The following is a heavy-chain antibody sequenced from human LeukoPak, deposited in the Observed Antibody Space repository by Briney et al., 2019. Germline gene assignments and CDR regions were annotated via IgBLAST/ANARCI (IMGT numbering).Heavy chain of an antibody. CDR3: ASLGLAYCGGDCYS. CDR1: GGSISSYY. J-gene: IGHJ5*02. V-gene: IGHV4-59*08. CDR2: IYYSGST. Sequence: PSETLSLTCTVSGGSISSYYWSWIRQPPGKGLEWIGYIYYSGSTNYNPSLKSRVTISVDTSKNQFSLKLSSVTAADTAVYYCASLGLAYCGGDCYSWGQGTLVTVSS. D-gene: IGHD2-21*01.